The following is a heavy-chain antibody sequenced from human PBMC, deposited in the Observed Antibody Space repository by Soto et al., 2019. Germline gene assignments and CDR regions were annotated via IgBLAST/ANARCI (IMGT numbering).Heavy chain of an antibody. D-gene: IGHD3-10*01. CDR2: INHSGST. Sequence: SETLSLTCAVYGGSFSGYYWSWIRQPPGKGLEWIGEINHSGSTNYNPSLKSRVTISVDTSKNQFSLKLSSVTAADTAVYYCARRGKRITMVRGVNSRFDPWGQGTLVTVSS. V-gene: IGHV4-34*01. CDR3: ARRGKRITMVRGVNSRFDP. J-gene: IGHJ5*02. CDR1: GGSFSGYY.